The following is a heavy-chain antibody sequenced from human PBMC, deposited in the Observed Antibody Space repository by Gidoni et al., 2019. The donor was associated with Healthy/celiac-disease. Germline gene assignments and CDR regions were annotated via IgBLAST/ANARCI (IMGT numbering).Heavy chain of an antibody. CDR1: GGSFSGYY. CDR2: INHSGST. V-gene: IGHV4-34*01. Sequence: QVQLQQWGAGLLKPSETLSLTCAVYGGSFSGYYWSWIRQPPGQGLEWIGEINHSGSTNYNPSLKSRVTISVDTSKNQFSLKLSSVTAADTAVYYCARDRYCSSTSCYYGRWFDPWGQGTLVTVSS. J-gene: IGHJ5*02. D-gene: IGHD2-2*01. CDR3: ARDRYCSSTSCYYGRWFDP.